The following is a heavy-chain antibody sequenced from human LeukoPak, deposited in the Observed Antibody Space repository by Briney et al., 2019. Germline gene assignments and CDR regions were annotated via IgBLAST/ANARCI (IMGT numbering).Heavy chain of an antibody. J-gene: IGHJ4*02. Sequence: GGSLRLSCAASGFTFSSYGMHWVRQAPGKGLEGVALLRSDGSNKYYADSVKGRFTISRDNSKNTLYLQMSSLRAEDTAVYYCAKGAQYYGSGSHRRGHYFDSWGQGTLVTVSS. D-gene: IGHD3-10*01. CDR3: AKGAQYYGSGSHRRGHYFDS. CDR1: GFTFSSYG. V-gene: IGHV3-30*02. CDR2: LRSDGSNK.